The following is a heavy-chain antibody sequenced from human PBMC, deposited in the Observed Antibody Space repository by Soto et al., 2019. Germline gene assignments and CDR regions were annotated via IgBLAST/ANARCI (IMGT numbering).Heavy chain of an antibody. CDR3: ARDLATVTTRGYYYGMDV. Sequence: SVKVSCKASGGTFSSYAISWVRQAPGQGLEWMGGIIPIFGTANYAQKFQGRVTITADESTSTAYMELSSLRSEDTAVYYCARDLATVTTRGYYYGMDVWGQGTTVTVSS. CDR1: GGTFSSYA. D-gene: IGHD4-17*01. J-gene: IGHJ6*02. V-gene: IGHV1-69*13. CDR2: IIPIFGTA.